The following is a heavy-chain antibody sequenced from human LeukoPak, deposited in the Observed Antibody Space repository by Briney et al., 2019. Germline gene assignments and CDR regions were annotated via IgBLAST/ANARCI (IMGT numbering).Heavy chain of an antibody. V-gene: IGHV3-74*01. J-gene: IGHJ4*02. D-gene: IGHD3-10*01. CDR3: ASGFLSGRGVVGY. Sequence: TGGSLTLFCAASGFTSSNYWMHWVRQAPGKGLVWVSRINLDGSSATYADSVKGRFTISRDNAKNTLYLQMNSLSAEDTAVYYCASGFLSGRGVVGYWGQGPLVTVSS. CDR1: GFTSSNYW. CDR2: INLDGSSA.